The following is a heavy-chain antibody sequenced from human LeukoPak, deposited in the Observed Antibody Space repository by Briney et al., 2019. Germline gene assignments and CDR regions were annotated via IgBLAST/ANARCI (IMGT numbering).Heavy chain of an antibody. V-gene: IGHV1-2*02. CDR2: INPNSGGT. Sequence: ASVKVSCKASGYTFNGYYMHWVRQAPGQGLEWMGWINPNSGGTNYAQKFQGRVTMTRDTSISTAYMELSRLRSDDTAVYYCARGAAAGKFSDYWGQGTLVTVSS. CDR1: GYTFNGYY. D-gene: IGHD6-13*01. J-gene: IGHJ4*02. CDR3: ARGAAAGKFSDY.